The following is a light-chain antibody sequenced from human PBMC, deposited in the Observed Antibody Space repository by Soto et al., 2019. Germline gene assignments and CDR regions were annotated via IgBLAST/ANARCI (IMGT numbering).Light chain of an antibody. V-gene: IGLV2-8*01. CDR1: SSDVGGYKY. Sequence: QSALTQPPSASGSPGQSVTISCTGTSSDVGGYKYVSWYQQHPGKAPKLMIFEVNKWPSGVPDRFSGSKSGNTASLTVSGLQAEDEVDYYCSSYAGINNLGVFGTGTKVTVL. CDR3: SSYAGINNLGV. J-gene: IGLJ1*01. CDR2: EVN.